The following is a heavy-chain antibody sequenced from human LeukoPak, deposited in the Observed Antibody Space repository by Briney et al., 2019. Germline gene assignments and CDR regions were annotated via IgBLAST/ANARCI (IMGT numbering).Heavy chain of an antibody. J-gene: IGHJ4*02. CDR3: ARGRTPPLRSTSQTRIAAAAHVDY. CDR1: GGSVSGYY. Sequence: SDTLSLTCAVDGGSVSGYYWSWIRHPPGKGLEWIGEISHRGSTNYNPSLTRRLTISVDTSKDQFSLKLSSVTAADTAVYYSARGRTPPLRSTSQTRIAAAAHVDYWGQGTLVTVSS. V-gene: IGHV4-34*01. CDR2: ISHRGST. D-gene: IGHD6-13*01.